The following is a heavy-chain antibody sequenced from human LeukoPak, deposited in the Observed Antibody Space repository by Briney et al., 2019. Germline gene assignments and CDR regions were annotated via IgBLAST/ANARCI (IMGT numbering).Heavy chain of an antibody. CDR2: IYYSGST. D-gene: IGHD2-15*01. V-gene: IGHV4-39*01. CDR1: GGSISSSSYY. J-gene: IGHJ4*02. CDR3: ARLKKWYYFDY. Sequence: PSETLSLTCTVSGGSISSSSYYWGWIRQPPGKGLGWIGSIYYSGSTYYNPSLKSRVTISVDTSKNQFSLKLSSVTAADTAVYYCARLKKWYYFDYWGQGTLVTVSS.